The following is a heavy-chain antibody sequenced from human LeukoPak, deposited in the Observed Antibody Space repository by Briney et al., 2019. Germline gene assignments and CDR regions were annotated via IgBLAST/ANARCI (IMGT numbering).Heavy chain of an antibody. V-gene: IGHV3-23*01. CDR2: ISGSGGST. Sequence: PGGSLRLSCVASGFTFSNYAMSWVRQAPGKGLEWVSAISGSGGSTYYADSVKGRFTISRDNSKNTLYLQMNSLRAEDTAVYYCAKDALKYYYDSSGYYYFDYWGQGTLVTVSS. CDR3: AKDALKYYYDSSGYYYFDY. D-gene: IGHD3-22*01. CDR1: GFTFSNYA. J-gene: IGHJ4*02.